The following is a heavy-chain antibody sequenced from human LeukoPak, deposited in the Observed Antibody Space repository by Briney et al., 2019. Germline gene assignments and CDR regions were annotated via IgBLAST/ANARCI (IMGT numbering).Heavy chain of an antibody. CDR3: ARFPLLGVLNAFDI. D-gene: IGHD3-10*01. V-gene: IGHV4-39*07. CDR1: GGSISSSSYY. Sequence: PSETLSLTCTVSGGSISSSSYYWGWIRQPPGKGLEWIGSIYYSGSTYYNPSLKSRVTISVDTSKNQFSLKLSSVTAADTAVYYCARFPLLGVLNAFDIWGQGTMVTVSS. CDR2: IYYSGST. J-gene: IGHJ3*02.